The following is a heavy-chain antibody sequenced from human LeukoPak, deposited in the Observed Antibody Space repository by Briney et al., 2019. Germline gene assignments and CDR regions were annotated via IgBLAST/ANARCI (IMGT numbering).Heavy chain of an antibody. CDR1: GFTFRSYA. V-gene: IGHV3-23*01. J-gene: IGHJ4*02. D-gene: IGHD6-13*01. CDR3: AKGLGIAAAGSSFDY. Sequence: PGGSLRLSCAASGFTFRSYAMSWVRQAPGKGLEWVSAISGSGGSTYYADSVKGRFTISRDNSKNTLYLQMNSLRAEDTAVYYCAKGLGIAAAGSSFDYWGQGTLVTVSS. CDR2: ISGSGGST.